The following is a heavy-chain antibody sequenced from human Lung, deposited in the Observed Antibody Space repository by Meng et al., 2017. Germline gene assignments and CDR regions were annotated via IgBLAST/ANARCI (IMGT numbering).Heavy chain of an antibody. CDR3: ARGPTTMAHDFDY. D-gene: IGHD4-11*01. J-gene: IGHJ4*02. V-gene: IGHV4-34*01. CDR1: CVCFSNYY. CDR2: SNHSVST. Sequence: LFKPSSTLHLSFGVTCVCFSNYYWSCSRQTPGKGLEWIVESNHSVSTNSNPSLESRATISVDTSQNNLSLKLSSVTAADSAVYYCARGPTTMAHDFDYWGQGTLVTVSS.